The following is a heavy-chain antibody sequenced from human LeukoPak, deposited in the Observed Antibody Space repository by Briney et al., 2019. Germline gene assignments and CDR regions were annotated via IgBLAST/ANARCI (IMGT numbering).Heavy chain of an antibody. CDR3: AKGRQYSGSYDAFDI. J-gene: IGHJ3*02. V-gene: IGHV3-23*01. CDR2: ISGGGGST. Sequence: GGSLRLSCAASGFTFSRYAMSWVRQAPGKGLEWVSGISGGGGSTYYADSVKDRLTISRDNSKNTLYLQMNSLRAEDTAVYYCAKGRQYSGSYDAFDIWGQGTMVTVSS. D-gene: IGHD1-26*01. CDR1: GFTFSRYA.